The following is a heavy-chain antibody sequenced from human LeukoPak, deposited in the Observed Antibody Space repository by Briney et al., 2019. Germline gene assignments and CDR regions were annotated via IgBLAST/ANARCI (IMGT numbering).Heavy chain of an antibody. Sequence: SETLSLTCTVSGGSLSSYYWRWIRQPAGKGLEWIGRIYSSGSTSYNPSLKSRVTMSVDTSKNQFSLKLSSVTAADTAVYYCARYVAVAENWFDPWGQGTLVTVSS. D-gene: IGHD6-19*01. J-gene: IGHJ5*02. V-gene: IGHV4-4*07. CDR1: GGSLSSYY. CDR3: ARYVAVAENWFDP. CDR2: IYSSGST.